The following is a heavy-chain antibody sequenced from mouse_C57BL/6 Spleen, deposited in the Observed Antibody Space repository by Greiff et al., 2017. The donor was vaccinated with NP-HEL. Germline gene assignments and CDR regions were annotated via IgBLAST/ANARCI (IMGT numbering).Heavy chain of an antibody. CDR3: ARQVGPYYFDY. J-gene: IGHJ2*01. Sequence: EVKLMESGGDLVKPGGSLKLSCAASGFTFSSYGMSWVRQTPDKRLEWVATISSGGSYTYYPDSVKGRFTISRDNAKNTLYLQMSSLKSEDTAMYYCARQVGPYYFDYWGQGTTLTVSS. CDR1: GFTFSSYG. V-gene: IGHV5-6*01. CDR2: ISSGGSYT. D-gene: IGHD1-1*02.